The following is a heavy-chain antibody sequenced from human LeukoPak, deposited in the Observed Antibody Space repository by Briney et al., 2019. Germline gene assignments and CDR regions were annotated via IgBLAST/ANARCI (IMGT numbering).Heavy chain of an antibody. CDR3: ARDRYFESRLAYRGGDCYLDI. J-gene: IGHJ3*02. D-gene: IGHD2-21*01. CDR2: IIPILGIA. CDR1: GGTFSSYT. V-gene: IGHV1-69*04. Sequence: ASVKVSCKASGGTFSSYTISWVRQAPGQGLEWMGRIIPILGIANYAQKFQGRVTITADKSTSTAYMELSSLRSEDTAVYYCARDRYFESRLAYRGGDCYLDIWGQGTMVTVSS.